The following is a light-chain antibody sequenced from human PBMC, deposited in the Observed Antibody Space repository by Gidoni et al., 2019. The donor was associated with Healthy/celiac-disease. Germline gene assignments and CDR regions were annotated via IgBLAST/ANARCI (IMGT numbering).Light chain of an antibody. V-gene: IGLV2-8*01. J-gene: IGLJ2*01. CDR1: SSDVGGYDY. CDR3: ASFAGNNIFV. CDR2: EVN. Sequence: QSALPQPPSASGSPGQSVTISCTGTSSDVGGYDYVSWYQQHPGKASKLVIYEVNKRPSGVPDRFSASKSGNTASLTVSGLRADDEAHYYCASFAGNNIFVLGGGTRLTVL.